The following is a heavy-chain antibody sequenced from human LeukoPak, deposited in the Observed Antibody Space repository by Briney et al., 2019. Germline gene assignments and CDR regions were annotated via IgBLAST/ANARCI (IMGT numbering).Heavy chain of an antibody. Sequence: GGSLRLSCAASGFTFSDYYMTWIRQAPGKGLEWVSDIGTSGKMIYYAGSVKGRFTISRDNAKNSLYLQMKSLRVEDTALYYCARVERRPFGSGNKGAFAIWGQGTMVTVSS. CDR2: IGTSGKMI. D-gene: IGHD3-10*01. J-gene: IGHJ3*02. CDR1: GFTFSDYY. CDR3: ARVERRPFGSGNKGAFAI. V-gene: IGHV3-11*04.